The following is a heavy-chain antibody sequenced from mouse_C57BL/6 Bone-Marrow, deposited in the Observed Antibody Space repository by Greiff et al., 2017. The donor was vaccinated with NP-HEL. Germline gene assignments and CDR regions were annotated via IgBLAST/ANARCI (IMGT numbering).Heavy chain of an antibody. D-gene: IGHD3-2*02. Sequence: QVQLQQSGAELARPGASVKLSCKASGYTFTSYGISWVKQRTGQGLEWIGEIYPRSGNTYYNEKFKGKATLTADKSSSTAYMELRSLTSEDSAVYFCARSQLRLRLAYWGQGTLVTVSA. V-gene: IGHV1-81*01. J-gene: IGHJ3*01. CDR2: IYPRSGNT. CDR1: GYTFTSYG. CDR3: ARSQLRLRLAY.